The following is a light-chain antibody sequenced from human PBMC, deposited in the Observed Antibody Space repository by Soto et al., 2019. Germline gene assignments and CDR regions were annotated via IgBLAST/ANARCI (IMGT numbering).Light chain of an antibody. CDR3: QQGYSSPPP. V-gene: IGKV1-39*01. CDR1: QTIKTN. CDR2: VAS. J-gene: IGKJ1*01. Sequence: DIQMTQYPSSLSASVGDRVTITCRASQTIKTNLNWYQQQPGKVPKLLIYVASSLQSGVPSRFSGSVSGTEFTLTISSLQPEDFATYYCQQGYSSPPPFGQGTKVEIK.